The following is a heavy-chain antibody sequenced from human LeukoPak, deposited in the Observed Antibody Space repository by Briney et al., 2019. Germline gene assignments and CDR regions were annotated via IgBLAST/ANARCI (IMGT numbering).Heavy chain of an antibody. CDR1: GFTVSSNY. V-gene: IGHV3-53*01. CDR2: IYSGGST. Sequence: PGGSLRLSCEASGFTVSSNYMSWVRQAPGKGLEWVSVIYSGGSTYYADSVKGRFTISRDNSKNTLYLQMNSLRAEDTAVYYCARVSAAAGTLAFDYWGQGTLVTVSS. J-gene: IGHJ4*02. D-gene: IGHD6-13*01. CDR3: ARVSAAAGTLAFDY.